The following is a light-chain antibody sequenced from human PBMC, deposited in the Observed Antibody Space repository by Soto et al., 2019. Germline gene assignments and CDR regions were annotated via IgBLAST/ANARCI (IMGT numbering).Light chain of an antibody. CDR1: SSDVGGYNY. J-gene: IGLJ2*01. CDR3: SSYTSRSTVV. V-gene: IGLV2-14*01. Sequence: QSALTQPASVSGSPGQSITLSCTGTSSDVGGYNYVSWYQQHPGKAHKLMIYDVSNRPSGVSNRFSGSKSGNTASLTISGRQAEDDADYYCSSYTSRSTVVFGGGTKLTFL. CDR2: DVS.